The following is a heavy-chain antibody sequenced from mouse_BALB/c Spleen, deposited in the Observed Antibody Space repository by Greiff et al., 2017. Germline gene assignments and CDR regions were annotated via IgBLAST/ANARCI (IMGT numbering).Heavy chain of an antibody. D-gene: IGHD2-1*01. CDR3: ARGGNYVPYYAMDY. CDR2: ISSGSSTI. Sequence: EVQGVESGGGLVQPGGSRKLSCAASGFTFSSFGMHWVRQAPEKGLEWVAYISSGSSTIYYADTVKGRFTISRDNPKNTLFLQMTSLRSEDTAMYYCARGGNYVPYYAMDYWGQGTSVTVSS. J-gene: IGHJ4*01. V-gene: IGHV5-17*02. CDR1: GFTFSSFG.